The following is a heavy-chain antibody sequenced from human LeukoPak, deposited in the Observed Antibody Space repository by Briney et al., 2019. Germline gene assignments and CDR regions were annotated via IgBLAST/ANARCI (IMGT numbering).Heavy chain of an antibody. V-gene: IGHV3-23*01. D-gene: IGHD2-2*01. J-gene: IGHJ4*02. CDR1: VFTLEASA. CDR2: ITGAAETT. CDR3: EKSIRDQHLCGFNY. Sequence: GGSLRLSRAASVFTLEASAIRWVRQAPPKGVEWVADITGAAETTHYPDSAKGPFTISRHNSKNTLFLQVNSLRAEDTAAYSGEKSIRDQHLCGFNYGGKGIVVTVST.